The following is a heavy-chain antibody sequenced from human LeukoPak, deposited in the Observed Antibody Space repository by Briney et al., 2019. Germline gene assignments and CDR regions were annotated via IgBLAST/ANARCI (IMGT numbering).Heavy chain of an antibody. V-gene: IGHV3-64*01. Sequence: PGGSLRLSCAASGFTYSSYAMHWLRQAPGKGLEYLSAISSSGGSTLSAQSVKGRFTISRDNSKNALYLQMGSLRAEDMAVYYCARGGPYGSDWTGDFAYWGQGTLVTVSS. CDR2: ISSSGGST. J-gene: IGHJ4*02. D-gene: IGHD6-19*01. CDR1: GFTYSSYA. CDR3: ARGGPYGSDWTGDFAY.